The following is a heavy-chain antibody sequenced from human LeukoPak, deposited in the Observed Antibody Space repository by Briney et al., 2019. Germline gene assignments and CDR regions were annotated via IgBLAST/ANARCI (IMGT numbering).Heavy chain of an antibody. Sequence: GASVKVSCKASGYTFTGYYMHWVRQAPGQGLEWMGWINPNSGGTNYAQKFQGRVTMTRDTSISTAYMELSRLRSDDTAVYYCAKGRRYNILTGYYVSEVDPWGQGTQVTVSS. CDR1: GYTFTGYY. J-gene: IGHJ5*02. CDR3: AKGRRYNILTGYYVSEVDP. V-gene: IGHV1-2*02. D-gene: IGHD3-9*01. CDR2: INPNSGGT.